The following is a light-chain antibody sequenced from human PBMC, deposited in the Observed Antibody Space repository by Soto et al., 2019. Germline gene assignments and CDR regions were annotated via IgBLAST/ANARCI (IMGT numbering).Light chain of an antibody. CDR2: EVT. Sequence: QSVLGQPASVSGSPGQTITISCTGTSTDVGGYNAVSWYQHHPGKAPKLIIYEVTHRPSGVSDRFSASKSGNTASLIISGLQAEDEADYYCNSFRVSHLYVFGTGTKVTVL. J-gene: IGLJ1*01. V-gene: IGLV2-14*01. CDR1: STDVGGYNA. CDR3: NSFRVSHLYV.